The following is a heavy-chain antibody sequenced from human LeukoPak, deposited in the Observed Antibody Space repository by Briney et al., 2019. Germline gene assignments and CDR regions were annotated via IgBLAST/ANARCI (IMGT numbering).Heavy chain of an antibody. D-gene: IGHD1-1*01. J-gene: IGHJ6*02. CDR3: AKGQLVDSGMDV. Sequence: PGGSLRLSCAASGFTFSSYGMHWVRQAPGKGLEWVAVISFDGLHIYYADSVKGRFTISRDSSKNTLYLQINSLRPEDTAIYYCAKGQLVDSGMDVWGQGTTVTVSS. CDR2: ISFDGLHI. CDR1: GFTFSSYG. V-gene: IGHV3-30*18.